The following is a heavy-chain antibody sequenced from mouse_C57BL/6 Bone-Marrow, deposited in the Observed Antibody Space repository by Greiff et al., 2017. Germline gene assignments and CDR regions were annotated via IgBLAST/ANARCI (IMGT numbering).Heavy chain of an antibody. Sequence: QVQLQQPGAELVRPGASVKLSCKASGYTFTSYWMDWVKQRHGQGLEWIGNIYPSDSETHYNQKFKDKATLTVEKSSSTAYMQLSSLTSDDSAVYYCARVGYYGSAFSFWGQGTLATVSA. V-gene: IGHV1-61*01. J-gene: IGHJ3*01. CDR1: GYTFTSYW. D-gene: IGHD1-1*01. CDR2: IYPSDSET. CDR3: ARVGYYGSAFSF.